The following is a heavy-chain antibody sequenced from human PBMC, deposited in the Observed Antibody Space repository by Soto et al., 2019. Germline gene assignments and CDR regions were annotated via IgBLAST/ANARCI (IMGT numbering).Heavy chain of an antibody. CDR3: AKDKGGFTNGWEFFDY. CDR1: GIAFSFYS. D-gene: IGHD3-10*01. Sequence: GGSLRLSCEVSGIAFSFYSMSWVRQAPGKGLEWVASXXXXXXXXXXXXSGKGRFTFSRDNSKNTLYLQMNSLRGEDSAVYYCAKDKGGFTNGWEFFDYWGQGTLVTVSS. V-gene: IGHV3-23*01. CDR2: XXXXXXXX. J-gene: IGHJ4*02.